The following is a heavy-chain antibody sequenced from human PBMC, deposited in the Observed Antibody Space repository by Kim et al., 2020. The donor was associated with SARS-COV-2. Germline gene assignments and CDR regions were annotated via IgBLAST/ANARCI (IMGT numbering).Heavy chain of an antibody. Sequence: SVKVSCKASGGTFSSYAISWVRQAPGQGLEWMGGIIPIFGTANYAQKFQGRVTITADESTSTAYMELSSLRSEDTAVYYCARERCSSTSCYHALDYWGQGTLVTVSS. J-gene: IGHJ4*02. V-gene: IGHV1-69*13. CDR1: GGTFSSYA. CDR2: IIPIFGTA. CDR3: ARERCSSTSCYHALDY. D-gene: IGHD2-2*01.